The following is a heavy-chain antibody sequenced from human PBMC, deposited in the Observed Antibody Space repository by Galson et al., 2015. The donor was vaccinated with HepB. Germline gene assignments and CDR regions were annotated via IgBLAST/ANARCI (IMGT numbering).Heavy chain of an antibody. CDR2: ISSSSSYT. Sequence: SLRLSCAASGFTFSDYYMSWIRQAPEKGLEWVSYISSSSSYTNYADSVKGRFTISRDNAKNSLYLQMNSLRAEDTAVYYCARDSYYYGSGSYYNVWFDPWGQGTLVTVSS. D-gene: IGHD3-10*01. CDR1: GFTFSDYY. CDR3: ARDSYYYGSGSYYNVWFDP. V-gene: IGHV3-11*06. J-gene: IGHJ5*02.